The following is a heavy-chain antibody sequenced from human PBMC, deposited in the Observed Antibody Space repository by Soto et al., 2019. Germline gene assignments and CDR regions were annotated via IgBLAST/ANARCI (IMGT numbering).Heavy chain of an antibody. CDR2: IYHSGST. Sequence: QLQLQESGSGLVKPSQTLSLTCAVSGGSISSGGYSWSWIRQPPGKGLEWIGYIYHSGSTYYNPSLKSRVYIPVDRSKNQFSLKLSSVTAADTAVYYCARCTDSGYDSPLYYYYGMDVWGQGTTVTVSS. D-gene: IGHD5-12*01. J-gene: IGHJ6*02. CDR3: ARCTDSGYDSPLYYYYGMDV. V-gene: IGHV4-30-2*01. CDR1: GGSISSGGYS.